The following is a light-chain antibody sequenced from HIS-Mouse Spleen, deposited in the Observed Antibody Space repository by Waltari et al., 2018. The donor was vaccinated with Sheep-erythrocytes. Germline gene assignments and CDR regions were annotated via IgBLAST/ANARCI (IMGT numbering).Light chain of an antibody. CDR2: DVS. V-gene: IGLV2-11*01. Sequence: QSALTQPRSVSGSPGQSVTISCTGTSSDVGGYNYVSWYQQYPGKAPKLMIYDVSKRPSGVPDRFSASKSGNTASLTISGLQAEDEADYYCCSYAGSYNHVFATGTKVTVL. CDR3: CSYAGSYNHV. J-gene: IGLJ1*01. CDR1: SSDVGGYNY.